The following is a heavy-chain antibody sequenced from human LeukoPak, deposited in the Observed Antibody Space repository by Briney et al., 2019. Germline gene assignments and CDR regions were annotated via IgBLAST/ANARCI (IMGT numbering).Heavy chain of an antibody. CDR1: GFTFSSYA. CDR2: ISYDGSNK. J-gene: IGHJ4*02. V-gene: IGHV3-30-3*01. D-gene: IGHD2-15*01. Sequence: GGSLRLSCAASGFTFSSYALHWVRQAPGKGLEWVAVISYDGSNKYYADSVKGQFTISRDNSKNTLYLQMNSLRAEDTAPYYCARDQRWTFDYWGQGTLVTVSS. CDR3: ARDQRWTFDY.